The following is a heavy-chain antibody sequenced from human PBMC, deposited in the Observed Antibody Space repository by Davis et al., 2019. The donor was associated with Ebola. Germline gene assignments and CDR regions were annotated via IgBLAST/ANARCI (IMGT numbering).Heavy chain of an antibody. CDR3: ARIYYGSGIYSYYYMDV. V-gene: IGHV4-34*01. J-gene: IGHJ6*03. CDR1: GGSFSGYY. D-gene: IGHD3-10*01. Sequence: SETLSLTCAVYGGSFSGYYWSWIRQPPGKGLEWIGEINHSGSTNYNPSLKSRVTILVDTSKNQFSLKLSSVTAADTAIYYCARIYYGSGIYSYYYMDVWGKGTTVTVSS. CDR2: INHSGST.